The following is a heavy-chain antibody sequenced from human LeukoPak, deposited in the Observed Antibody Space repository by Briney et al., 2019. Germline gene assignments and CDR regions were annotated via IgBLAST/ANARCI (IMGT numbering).Heavy chain of an antibody. CDR1: GSTFSGHL. V-gene: IGHV3-30*01. Sequence: GRSLRLSCGASGSTFSGHLLHWVRQAPGRGLEWVGGTAYDGAEKYYADSVRGRFAISRDNSKSTVYLEMNSLRPEDAAVYYCAREGDRHFTFDYWGRGTLVTVSS. CDR2: TAYDGAEK. CDR3: AREGDRHFTFDY. J-gene: IGHJ4*02. D-gene: IGHD2/OR15-2a*01.